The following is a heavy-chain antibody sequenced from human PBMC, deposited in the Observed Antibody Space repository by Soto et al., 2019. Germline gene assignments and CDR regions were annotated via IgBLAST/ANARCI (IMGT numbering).Heavy chain of an antibody. Sequence: SETLSLTCTVSGGSISSSTYYWSWIRQPPGKGLEWIGYIYYSGSTNYNPSLKSRVTISVDTSKNQFSLKLSSVTAADTAVYYCARSDGRYWGQGTLVTVSS. V-gene: IGHV4-61*01. J-gene: IGHJ4*02. CDR1: GGSISSSTYY. CDR3: ARSDGRY. CDR2: IYYSGST.